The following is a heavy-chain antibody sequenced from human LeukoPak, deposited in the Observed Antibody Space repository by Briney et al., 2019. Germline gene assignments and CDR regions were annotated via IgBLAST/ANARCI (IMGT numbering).Heavy chain of an antibody. CDR3: ARLGYCSSTSCEYSGI. D-gene: IGHD2-2*01. CDR1: GYTFTGYY. CDR2: INPNSGGT. J-gene: IGHJ4*02. V-gene: IGHV1-2*02. Sequence: GASVKVSCKASGYTFTGYYMHWVRQAPGQGLEWMGWINPNSGGTNYVQKFQGRVTMTRDTSISTAYMELSRLRSDDTAVYYCARLGYCSSTSCEYSGIWGQGTLVTVSS.